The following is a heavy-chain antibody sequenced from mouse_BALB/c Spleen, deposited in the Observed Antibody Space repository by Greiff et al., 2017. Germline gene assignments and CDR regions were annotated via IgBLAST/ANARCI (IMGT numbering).Heavy chain of an antibody. V-gene: IGHV3-6*02. CDR1: GYSITSGYY. Sequence: EVKLVESGPGLVKPSQSLSLTCSVTGYSITSGYYWNWIRQFPGNKLEWMGYISYDGSNNYNPSLKNRISITRDTSKNQFFLKLNSVTTEDTATYYCARNWHFDYWGQGTTLTVSS. D-gene: IGHD4-1*01. J-gene: IGHJ2*01. CDR3: ARNWHFDY. CDR2: ISYDGSN.